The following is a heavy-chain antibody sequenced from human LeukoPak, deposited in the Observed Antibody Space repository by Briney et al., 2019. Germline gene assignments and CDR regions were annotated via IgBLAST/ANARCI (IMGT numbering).Heavy chain of an antibody. CDR2: INPNSGGT. CDR1: GYTFTGYY. D-gene: IGHD3-9*01. CDR3: ARGYYDILTGYYEYYFDY. J-gene: IGHJ4*02. V-gene: IGHV1-2*04. Sequence: ASVKVSCKASGYTFTGYYMHWVRQAPGQGLEWMGWINPNSGGTNYAQKFQGWVTMTRDTSISTAYMELSRLRSDDTAVYYCARGYYDILTGYYEYYFDYWGQGTLVTVSS.